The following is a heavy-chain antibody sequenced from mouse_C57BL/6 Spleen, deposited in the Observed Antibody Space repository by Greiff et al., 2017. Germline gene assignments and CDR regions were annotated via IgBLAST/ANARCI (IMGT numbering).Heavy chain of an antibody. CDR2: IYPRAGST. CDR3: ARDHYYGSSYLDY. CDR1: GYTFTDHT. Sequence: VQLQQSDAELVKPGASVKISCKVSGYTFTDHTIHWMKQRPEQGLEWIGYIYPRAGSTKYNGKFKGKATLTADKSSSTAYMQLNSLTSEDSAVYFCARDHYYGSSYLDYWGQGTTLTVSS. V-gene: IGHV1-78*01. J-gene: IGHJ2*01. D-gene: IGHD1-1*01.